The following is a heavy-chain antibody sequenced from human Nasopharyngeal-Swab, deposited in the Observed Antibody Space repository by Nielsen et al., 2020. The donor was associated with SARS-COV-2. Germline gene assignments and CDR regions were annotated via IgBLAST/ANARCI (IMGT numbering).Heavy chain of an antibody. V-gene: IGHV1-58*01. J-gene: IGHJ4*02. CDR3: AADLARTTGKTN. Sequence: SVKVSCKASGFTFTSSAVQWVRQARGQRLEWIGWIVVGSGNTNYAQKFQERVTITRDMSTSTTYMELSSLRSEDTAVYYCAADLARTTGKTNWGQGTLVTVSS. CDR2: IVVGSGNT. D-gene: IGHD1-1*01. CDR1: GFTFTSSA.